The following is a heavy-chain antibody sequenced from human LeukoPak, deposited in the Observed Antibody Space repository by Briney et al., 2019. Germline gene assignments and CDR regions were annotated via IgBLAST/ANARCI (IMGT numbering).Heavy chain of an antibody. D-gene: IGHD1-7*01. V-gene: IGHV1-69*13. Sequence: ASVKVSCKASGGTFSSYAISWVRQAPGQGLEWMGGIIPIFGTANYAQKFQGRVTITADESTSTAYMELSSLRSEDTAVYYCARDLVPGTGTTPYYYGMDVWGQGTTVTVSS. CDR3: ARDLVPGTGTTPYYYGMDV. CDR1: GGTFSSYA. J-gene: IGHJ6*02. CDR2: IIPIFGTA.